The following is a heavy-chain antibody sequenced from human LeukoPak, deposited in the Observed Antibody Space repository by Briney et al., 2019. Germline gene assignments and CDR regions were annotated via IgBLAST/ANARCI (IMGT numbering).Heavy chain of an antibody. D-gene: IGHD5-18*01. Sequence: GGSLRLSCAASGFTFSSYSMNWVRQAPGKGLEWVSSISSSSGYIYYADSVKGRFTISRDNAKNSLYLQMNSLRAEDTAVYYCARTVDTAMVFDYWGQGTLVTVSS. CDR3: ARTVDTAMVFDY. CDR2: ISSSSGYI. J-gene: IGHJ4*02. CDR1: GFTFSSYS. V-gene: IGHV3-21*01.